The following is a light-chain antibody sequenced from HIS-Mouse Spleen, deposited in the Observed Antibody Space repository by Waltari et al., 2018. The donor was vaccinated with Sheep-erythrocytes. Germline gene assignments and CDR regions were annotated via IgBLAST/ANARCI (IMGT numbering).Light chain of an antibody. Sequence: QSALTQPAYVSGSPGQSITISCTGTSSDVGSYNLVSWYQQNPGKAPKLMIYEGSKRPSGVSNRFSGSKSGNTASLTISGLQVEDEADYYCCSYAGSSTWVFGGGTKLTVL. J-gene: IGLJ3*02. CDR2: EGS. V-gene: IGLV2-23*01. CDR1: SSDVGSYNL. CDR3: CSYAGSSTWV.